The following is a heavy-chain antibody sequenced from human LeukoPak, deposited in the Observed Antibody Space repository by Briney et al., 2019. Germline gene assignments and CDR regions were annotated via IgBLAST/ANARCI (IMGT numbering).Heavy chain of an antibody. CDR1: GGTFSSYA. J-gene: IGHJ4*02. Sequence: SVKVSCKASGGTFSSYAISWVRQAPGQGLEWMGGIIPIFGTANYAQKFQGRVTITADESTSTAYMELSSLRSEDTAVYYCASSAAPNPNYYDSSGPYFDYWGQGTLVTVSS. D-gene: IGHD3-22*01. CDR3: ASSAAPNPNYYDSSGPYFDY. CDR2: IIPIFGTA. V-gene: IGHV1-69*13.